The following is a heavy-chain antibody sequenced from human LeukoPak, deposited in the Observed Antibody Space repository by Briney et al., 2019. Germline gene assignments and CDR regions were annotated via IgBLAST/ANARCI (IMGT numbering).Heavy chain of an antibody. CDR2: ISYDGSNK. CDR3: AREGIAVAVDY. V-gene: IGHV3-30-3*01. J-gene: IGHJ4*02. Sequence: AGGSLRLSCAASGFTFSSYAMHWVRQAPGKGLEWVAVISYDGSNKYYADSVKGRFTISRDNSKNTLYLQMNSLRAEDTAVYYCAREGIAVAVDYWGQGTLVTVSS. D-gene: IGHD6-19*01. CDR1: GFTFSSYA.